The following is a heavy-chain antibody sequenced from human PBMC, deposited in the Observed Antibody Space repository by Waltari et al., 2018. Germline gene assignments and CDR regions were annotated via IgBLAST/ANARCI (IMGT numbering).Heavy chain of an antibody. D-gene: IGHD5-12*01. J-gene: IGHJ4*02. V-gene: IGHV3-49*03. CDR2: IRSKAYGGTT. CDR3: TRGGDIVAN. CDR1: GFTFGAYA. Sequence: EVQLVESGGGLVQPGRSLRLSCTASGFTFGAYAMSWFRQAPGKGLEWVGFIRSKAYGGTTEYAASVKGRFTISRDDSKSIAYLQMNSLKTEDTAVYYCTRGGDIVANWGQGTLVTVSS.